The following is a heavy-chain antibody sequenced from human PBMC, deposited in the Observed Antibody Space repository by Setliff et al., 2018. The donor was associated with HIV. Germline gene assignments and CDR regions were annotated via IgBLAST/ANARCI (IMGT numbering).Heavy chain of an antibody. Sequence: SGGSLRLSCAASGFTFSASAIHWVRQASGKGPEWVGHIRSKASAYATASAASVKGRFTVSRDGSSDTAYLHMSNLKSEDTAVYYCVAATTEGFDPWGQGTLVTVSS. CDR1: GFTFSASA. CDR3: VAATTEGFDP. CDR2: IRSKASAYAT. J-gene: IGHJ5*02. V-gene: IGHV3-73*01. D-gene: IGHD6-13*01.